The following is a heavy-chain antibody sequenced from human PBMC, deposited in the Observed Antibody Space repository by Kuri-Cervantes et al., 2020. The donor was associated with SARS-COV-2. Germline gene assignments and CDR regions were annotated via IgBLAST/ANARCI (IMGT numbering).Heavy chain of an antibody. J-gene: IGHJ5*02. Sequence: SETLSLTCTVSGGSISSSSYYWGWIRQPPGKGLEWIGYIYYSGSTNYNPSLKSRVTVSVDTSKNQFSLKLSSVTAADTAVYYCARGVDMLLGAYCGGDCYSEYSGSSWFDPWGQGTLVTVSS. D-gene: IGHD2-21*02. CDR3: ARGVDMLLGAYCGGDCYSEYSGSSWFDP. CDR1: GGSISSSSYY. V-gene: IGHV4-61*05. CDR2: IYYSGST.